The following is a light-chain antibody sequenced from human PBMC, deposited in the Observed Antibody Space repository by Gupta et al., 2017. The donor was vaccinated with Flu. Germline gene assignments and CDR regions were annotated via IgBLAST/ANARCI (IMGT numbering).Light chain of an antibody. CDR1: SSDVGDSKY. Sequence: GTSSDVGDSKYVSWYQQHPGKAPKLMIYEVNARASGVPDRFSGSKSGNTASLTVSGLQAEDEADYYCSSYAGNKKLFGGGTKLTVL. V-gene: IGLV2-8*01. CDR2: EVN. CDR3: SSYAGNKKL. J-gene: IGLJ2*01.